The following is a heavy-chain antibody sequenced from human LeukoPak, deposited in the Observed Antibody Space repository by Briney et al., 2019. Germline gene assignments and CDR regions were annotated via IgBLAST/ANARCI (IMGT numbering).Heavy chain of an antibody. CDR2: INPSGGTT. J-gene: IGHJ3*02. D-gene: IGHD2-2*03. CDR1: GYTFTSYY. V-gene: IGHV1-46*01. CDR3: ASLATIGSDSFDI. Sequence: ASVKVSCKASGYTFTSYYMHWVRQAPGQGLEWIGIINPSGGTTSQAQKFQGRVTMTRDTSTSTVYMELSSLRSEDTAVYYCASLATIGSDSFDIWGQGTMVTVSS.